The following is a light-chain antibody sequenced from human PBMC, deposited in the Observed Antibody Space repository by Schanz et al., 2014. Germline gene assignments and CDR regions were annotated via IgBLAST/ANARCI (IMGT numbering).Light chain of an antibody. CDR3: QQRSNWPKFT. J-gene: IGKJ3*01. CDR2: DVS. CDR1: QSVSSH. V-gene: IGKV3-11*01. Sequence: IVMTQSPATLSVSPGERATLSCRASQSVSSHLVWYQQKFGQAPRLLIYDVSNRATGIPARFSGSGSRTDFTLTISSLEPEDFAVYYCQQRSNWPKFTFGPGTKVDIK.